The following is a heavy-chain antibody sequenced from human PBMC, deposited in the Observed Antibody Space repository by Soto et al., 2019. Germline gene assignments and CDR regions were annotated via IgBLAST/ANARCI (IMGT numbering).Heavy chain of an antibody. CDR3: ARHETSGYYLYFDY. CDR2: IYYSGST. V-gene: IGHV4-59*08. J-gene: IGHJ4*02. CDR1: GGSISSYY. D-gene: IGHD3-22*01. Sequence: SETLSLTCTVSGGSISSYYWSWIRQPPGKGLERIGYIYYSGSTNYNPSLKSRVTISVDTSKNQFSLKLSSVTAADTAVYYCARHETSGYYLYFDYWGQGTLVTVSS.